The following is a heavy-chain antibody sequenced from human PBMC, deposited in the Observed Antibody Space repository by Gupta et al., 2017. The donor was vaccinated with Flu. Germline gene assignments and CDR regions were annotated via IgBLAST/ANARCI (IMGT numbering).Heavy chain of an antibody. V-gene: IGHV3-30*18. D-gene: IGHD5-24*01. CDR1: GFSFIDYV. Sequence: QERVVGSGGGVVEPGRSLSLSCPASGFSFIDYVMHWVRQPPAQGREWVGVISHDGSKYYHTDSVWGRFTVSRDNSKNTLYLQMSSLRTEDTAVYYCAKDWGWQNNNYGMNVWGQGTTVTVSS. J-gene: IGHJ6*02. CDR2: ISHDGSKY. CDR3: AKDWGWQNNNYGMNV.